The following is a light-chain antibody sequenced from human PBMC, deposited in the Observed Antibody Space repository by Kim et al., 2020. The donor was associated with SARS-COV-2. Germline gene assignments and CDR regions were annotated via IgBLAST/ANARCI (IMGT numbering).Light chain of an antibody. CDR2: GKS. CDR1: SLRSYY. J-gene: IGLJ2*01. V-gene: IGLV3-19*01. Sequence: SSELTQDPAVSVALGQTVRITCQGDSLRSYYASWYQQKPGQAPVVVIYGKSNRLSGIPDRFSGSNSGDTASLPITGAQAEDEADYYCNSRDSSTNHLAFG. CDR3: NSRDSSTNHLA.